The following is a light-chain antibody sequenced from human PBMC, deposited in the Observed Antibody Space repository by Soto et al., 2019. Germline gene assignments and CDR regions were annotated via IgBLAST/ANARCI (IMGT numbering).Light chain of an antibody. V-gene: IGKV1-5*01. J-gene: IGKJ1*01. CDR2: DAS. CDR3: QQYNSYSPT. CDR1: QSISSW. Sequence: DIQMTQSPSTLSASVGDRVTITCRASQSISSWLAWYQQKPGKAPKLLIYDASSLESGVPSRFSGSGPGTEFTLTISSLQPDDFATYYYQQYNSYSPTFGQGTKVDIK.